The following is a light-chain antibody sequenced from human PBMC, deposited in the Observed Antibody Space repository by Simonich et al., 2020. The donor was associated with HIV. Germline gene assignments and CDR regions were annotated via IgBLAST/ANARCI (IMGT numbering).Light chain of an antibody. Sequence: DILMTQSPLSLPVTPGEPASISGRSSQRLLRSNGYDSLDWSLQAPGQSPQLLIYLGANRASGVPDRFSGSGSGTDFTLKISRVEAEDVGVYYRIQALQTPFTFGPGTKVDIK. CDR3: IQALQTPFT. V-gene: IGKV2-28*01. J-gene: IGKJ3*01. CDR2: LGA. CDR1: QRLLRSNGYDS.